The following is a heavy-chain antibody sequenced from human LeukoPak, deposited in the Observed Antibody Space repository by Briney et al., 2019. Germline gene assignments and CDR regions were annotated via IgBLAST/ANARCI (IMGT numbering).Heavy chain of an antibody. V-gene: IGHV4-59*01. CDR1: GGSISSYY. Sequence: PSETLSLTCTVSGGSISSYYWSWIRQPPGKGLEWIGYIFYSGSTNYNPSLKSRVTISVDTSKNQFSLRLSSVTAADTAVYYCTRSGENSYDHDHWGQGTLVTVSS. CDR3: TRSGENSYDHDH. CDR2: IFYSGST. D-gene: IGHD5-18*01. J-gene: IGHJ4*02.